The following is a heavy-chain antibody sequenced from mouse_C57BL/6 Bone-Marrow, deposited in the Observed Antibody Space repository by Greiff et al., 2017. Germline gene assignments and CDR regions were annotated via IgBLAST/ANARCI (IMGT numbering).Heavy chain of an antibody. CDR3: AKSEGWSAWFAY. V-gene: IGHV1-39*01. CDR2: INPNYGTT. Sequence: EVQLQQSGPELVKPGASVKISCKASGYSFTDSNMNWVKQSNGKSLEWIGGINPNYGTTSYNQKFKGKATLTIDQSSSTAYRQLNSLTSENSAVYSCAKSEGWSAWFAYWGQGTLVTVSA. J-gene: IGHJ3*01. CDR1: GYSFTDSN. D-gene: IGHD2-3*01.